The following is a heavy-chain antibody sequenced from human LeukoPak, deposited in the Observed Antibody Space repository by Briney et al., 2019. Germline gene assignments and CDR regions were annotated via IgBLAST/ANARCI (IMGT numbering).Heavy chain of an antibody. CDR3: ARDGHLIGYNWFDP. CDR2: IKQDGSET. Sequence: GGSLRLSCAASGFTFTNNFMSWVRQVPGKGLEWVANIKQDGSETTYADSVRGRSTISRDNAKNSLYLQMNSLRAEDTAVYYCARDGHLIGYNWFDPWGQGTLVTVSS. CDR1: GFTFTNNF. V-gene: IGHV3-7*03. J-gene: IGHJ5*02.